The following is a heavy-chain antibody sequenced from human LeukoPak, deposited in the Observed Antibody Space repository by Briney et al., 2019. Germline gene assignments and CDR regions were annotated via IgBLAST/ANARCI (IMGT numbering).Heavy chain of an antibody. J-gene: IGHJ4*02. V-gene: IGHV3-48*02. CDR3: ARERPYFSTSCYELFDY. Sequence: GGSLRLSCAASGFTFSRYSMNGVRQAPGRGVEGVSYISSSSSTIYYADSVKGRFTISRDTAKNSLYLQMNSLRDEDAAVYYCARERPYFSTSCYELFDYWGQGTLVTVSS. CDR1: GFTFSRYS. D-gene: IGHD2-2*01. CDR2: ISSSSSTI.